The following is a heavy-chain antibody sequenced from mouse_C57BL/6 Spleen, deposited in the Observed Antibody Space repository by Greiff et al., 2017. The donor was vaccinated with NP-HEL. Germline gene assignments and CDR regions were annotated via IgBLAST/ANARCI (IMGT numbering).Heavy chain of an antibody. CDR1: GYTFTSYW. Sequence: QVQLQQSGADLVKPGASVKLSCKASGYTFTSYWMHWVKQRPGQGLEWIGMIHPNSGSTNYNEKFKSKATLTVDKSSSTAYMQLSSLTSEDSAVYYCARRGYYAMDYWGQGTSVTVSS. CDR2: IHPNSGST. V-gene: IGHV1-64*01. J-gene: IGHJ4*01. CDR3: ARRGYYAMDY.